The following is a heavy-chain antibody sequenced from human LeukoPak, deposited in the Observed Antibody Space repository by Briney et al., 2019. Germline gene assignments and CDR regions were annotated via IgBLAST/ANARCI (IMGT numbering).Heavy chain of an antibody. CDR3: AKWSNYTYGYFDY. CDR2: IGGSGTADST. J-gene: IGHJ4*02. V-gene: IGHV3-23*01. CDR1: GFTFSNYA. D-gene: IGHD5-18*01. Sequence: GGSLRLSCAASGFTFSNYAMSWVRQAPGKGLEWVSSIGGSGTADSTFYADSVKGRFTISRDNSKDTLYLQMNSLRAEDTAVFYCAKWSNYTYGYFDYWGQGTLVTVSS.